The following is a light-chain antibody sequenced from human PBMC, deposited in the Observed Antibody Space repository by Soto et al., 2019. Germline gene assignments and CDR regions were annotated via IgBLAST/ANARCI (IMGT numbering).Light chain of an antibody. Sequence: DIQMTQSPSTLSASVGDRVTITCRASQSITTWLAWYQQKPGKAPNLLIYDASILESGVPPRFSSSGSGTEFTLTISSLQPDDFATYYCQQYGSYWSFGQGTKVEIE. CDR1: QSITTW. V-gene: IGKV1-5*01. J-gene: IGKJ1*01. CDR2: DAS. CDR3: QQYGSYWS.